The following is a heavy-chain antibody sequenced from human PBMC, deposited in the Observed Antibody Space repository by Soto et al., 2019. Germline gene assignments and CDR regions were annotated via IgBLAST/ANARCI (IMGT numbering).Heavy chain of an antibody. J-gene: IGHJ4*02. Sequence: ASVEVSCKXSGYTFTSYGISWVRQAPGQGLEWMGWISAYNGNTNYAQKLQGRVTMTTDTSTSTAYMELRSLRSEDTAVYYCARSSGSYSPTFFDHWGQGTLVTVSS. CDR2: ISAYNGNT. CDR1: GYTFTSYG. D-gene: IGHD1-26*01. V-gene: IGHV1-18*01. CDR3: ARSSGSYSPTFFDH.